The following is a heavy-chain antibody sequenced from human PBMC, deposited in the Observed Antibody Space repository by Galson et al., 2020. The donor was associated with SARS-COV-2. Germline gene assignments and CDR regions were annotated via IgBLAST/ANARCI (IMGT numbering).Heavy chain of an antibody. V-gene: IGHV3-30-3*01. CDR1: GFTFSSYA. CDR2: ISYDGNT. Sequence: GGSLRLSCAASGFTFSSYAMHWVRQAPGKGLEWLTIISYDGNTLYADPVKGRFTISRDNSKNTLYLQMNSLRSEDTAVYYCARETGDYDSSNFDFWGQGTLVTVSS. J-gene: IGHJ4*02. CDR3: ARETGDYDSSNFDF. D-gene: IGHD3-22*01.